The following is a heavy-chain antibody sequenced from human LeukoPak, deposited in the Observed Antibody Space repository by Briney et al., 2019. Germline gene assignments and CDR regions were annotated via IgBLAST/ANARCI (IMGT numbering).Heavy chain of an antibody. CDR3: ARDPHIVVVTAILDY. J-gene: IGHJ4*02. V-gene: IGHV3-30*03. Sequence: GGSLRLSCAASGFTFSTYVMRWVRQAPGKGLKWVAVISYDGSNKYYADSVKGRFTISRDNSKNTLYLQMNSLRAEDTAVYYCARDPHIVVVTAILDYWGQGTLVTVSS. D-gene: IGHD2-21*02. CDR2: ISYDGSNK. CDR1: GFTFSTYV.